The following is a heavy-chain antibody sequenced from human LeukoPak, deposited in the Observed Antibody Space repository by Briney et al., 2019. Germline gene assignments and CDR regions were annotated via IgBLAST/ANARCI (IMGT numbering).Heavy chain of an antibody. V-gene: IGHV3-74*01. CDR3: AKAKKRYSSSSSDY. CDR2: INPGGSSI. Sequence: GRSLRLSCAASGFTFSSYWMHWVRQVPGKGLVWVARINPGGSSITYADSVKGRFTISRDNAKNSLYLQMNSLRAEDTALYYCAKAKKRYSSSSSDYWGQGTLVTVSS. CDR1: GFTFSSYW. J-gene: IGHJ4*02. D-gene: IGHD6-13*01.